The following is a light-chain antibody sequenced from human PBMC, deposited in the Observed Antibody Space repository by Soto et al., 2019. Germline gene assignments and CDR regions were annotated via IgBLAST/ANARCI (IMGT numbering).Light chain of an antibody. CDR1: QSVSRS. CDR2: GAT. J-gene: IGKJ2*01. V-gene: IGKV3-20*01. CDR3: HQYDKSPYT. Sequence: EIVLTQSPGTLSLSPGERASLSCRASQSVSRSLAWDQQKPGQAPRLLMFGATSRATGIPDRFSGSGSGTDFTLTISRLEPEDFAVYYCHQYDKSPYTFGQGTELGIK.